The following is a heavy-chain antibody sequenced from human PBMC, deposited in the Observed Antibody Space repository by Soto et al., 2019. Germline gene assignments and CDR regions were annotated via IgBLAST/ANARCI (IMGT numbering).Heavy chain of an antibody. CDR1: GGSISSSSCY. J-gene: IGHJ4*02. CDR3: ARHDGEGGIQLGSYFDY. V-gene: IGHV4-39*01. CDR2: IYYSGST. Sequence: QLQLQESGPGLVKPSETLSLTCTVSGGSISSSSCYWGWSRQPPGKVLEWIGSIYYSGSTYYNPPRQSRVTISEDTAKNQFSLKLSSVTAADTAVYSWARHDGEGGIQLGSYFDYWGQGTLVTVSS. D-gene: IGHD5-18*01.